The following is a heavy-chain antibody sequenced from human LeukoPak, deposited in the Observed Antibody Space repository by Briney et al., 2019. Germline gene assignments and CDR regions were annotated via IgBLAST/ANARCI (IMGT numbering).Heavy chain of an antibody. CDR1: GFTFSSYS. V-gene: IGHV3-21*01. J-gene: IGHJ3*02. CDR2: ISSSSYI. Sequence: GGSLRLSCAASGFTFSSYSMNWVRQAPGKGLEWVSSISSSSYIYYAGSVKGRFTISRDNAKNSLYLQMNSLRAEDTAVYYCARDSPTTPEAFDIWGQGTMVTVSS. CDR3: ARDSPTTPEAFDI. D-gene: IGHD4-17*01.